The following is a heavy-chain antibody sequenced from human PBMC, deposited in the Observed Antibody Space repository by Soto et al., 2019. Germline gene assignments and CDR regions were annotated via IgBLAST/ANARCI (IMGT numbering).Heavy chain of an antibody. V-gene: IGHV4-39*01. Sequence: SETLSLTRPFSGVSISSSSYYWGWIRQPPGKGLGWIGSIYYSGSTYYNPSLKSRVTISVDTSKNQFSLKLSSVTAADTAVYYCARHAYPTPYLGYCSGGSCADNWFDPWGQGTLVTVSS. CDR3: ARHAYPTPYLGYCSGGSCADNWFDP. J-gene: IGHJ5*02. CDR1: GVSISSSSYY. CDR2: IYYSGST. D-gene: IGHD2-15*01.